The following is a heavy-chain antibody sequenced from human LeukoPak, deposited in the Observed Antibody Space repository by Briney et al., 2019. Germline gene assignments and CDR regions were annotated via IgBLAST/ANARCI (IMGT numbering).Heavy chain of an antibody. J-gene: IGHJ4*02. CDR2: ISYDGSNK. V-gene: IGHV3-30*18. CDR3: AKAQNYGSGSYLFDY. D-gene: IGHD3-10*01. CDR1: GFTFSSYG. Sequence: PGGSLRLSCAASGFTFSSYGMHWVRQAPGKGLEWAAVISYDGSNKYYVDSVKGRFTISRDNSKNTLYLQMNSLRAEDTAVYYCAKAQNYGSGSYLFDYWGQGTLVTVSS.